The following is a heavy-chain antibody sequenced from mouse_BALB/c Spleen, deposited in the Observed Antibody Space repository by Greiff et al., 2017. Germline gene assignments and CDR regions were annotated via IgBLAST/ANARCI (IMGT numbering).Heavy chain of an antibody. J-gene: IGHJ3*01. CDR2: IWGDGST. V-gene: IGHV2-6-7*01. CDR1: GFSLTGYG. D-gene: IGHD2-10*02. CDR3: AREEEYGNYWFAY. Sequence: VQRVESGPGLVAPSQSLSITCTVSGFSLTGYGVNWVRQPPGKGLEWLGMIWGDGSTDYNSALKSRLSISKDNSKSQVFLKMNSLQTDDTARYYCAREEEYGNYWFAYWGQGTLVTVSA.